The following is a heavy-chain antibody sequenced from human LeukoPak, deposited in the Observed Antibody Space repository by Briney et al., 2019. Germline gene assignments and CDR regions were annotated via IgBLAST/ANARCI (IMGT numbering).Heavy chain of an antibody. CDR1: GFTFSSYA. V-gene: IGHV3-23*01. CDR2: ISGSGGST. CDR3: AKGLERWLIGD. J-gene: IGHJ4*02. Sequence: PGGSLRLSCAASGFTFSSYAMNWVRQAPGKGLEWVSGISGSGGSTYYADSVKGRFTISRDNSKDTLYLQMNSLRAEDTAVYYCAKGLERWLIGDWGQGTLVTVSS. D-gene: IGHD5-24*01.